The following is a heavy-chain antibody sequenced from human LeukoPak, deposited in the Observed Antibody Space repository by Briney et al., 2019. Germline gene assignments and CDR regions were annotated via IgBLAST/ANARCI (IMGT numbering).Heavy chain of an antibody. Sequence: ASVKVSCKASGYSFTTYGMNWVPQAPGQGLEWMGWFNTYTGNPTYAQGFTGRFVFSLDTSVSTAYLQISSLKAEDTAVYYCARDNYYHYDYWGQGTLVTVSS. CDR2: FNTYTGNP. CDR1: GYSFTTYG. J-gene: IGHJ4*02. CDR3: ARDNYYHYDY. D-gene: IGHD3-10*01. V-gene: IGHV7-81*01.